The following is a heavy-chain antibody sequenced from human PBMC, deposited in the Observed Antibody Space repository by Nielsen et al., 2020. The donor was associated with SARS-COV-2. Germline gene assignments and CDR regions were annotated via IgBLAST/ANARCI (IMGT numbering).Heavy chain of an antibody. Sequence: VRQAPGKGLEWVGRIKSKTDGGTTDYAAPVKGRFTISRDDSKNTLYLQMNSLKTEDTAVYYCTTDLGLLWFGVSRDAYYYYMDVWGKGTTVTVSS. CDR2: IKSKTDGGTT. J-gene: IGHJ6*03. CDR3: TTDLGLLWFGVSRDAYYYYMDV. V-gene: IGHV3-15*01. D-gene: IGHD3-10*01.